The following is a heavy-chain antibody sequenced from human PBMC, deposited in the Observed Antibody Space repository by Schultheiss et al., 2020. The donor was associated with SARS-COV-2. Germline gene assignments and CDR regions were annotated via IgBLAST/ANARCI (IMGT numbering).Heavy chain of an antibody. Sequence: GGSLRLSCAASGFTFSDYYMSWIRQAPGKGLQWVSAISGSGGSTYYADSVKGRFTISRDNSKNTLYLQMNSLRAEDTAVYYCARGGGMGGLSFDYWGQGTLVTVSS. D-gene: IGHD2-15*01. CDR3: ARGGGMGGLSFDY. CDR2: ISGSGGST. V-gene: IGHV3-23*01. J-gene: IGHJ4*02. CDR1: GFTFSDYY.